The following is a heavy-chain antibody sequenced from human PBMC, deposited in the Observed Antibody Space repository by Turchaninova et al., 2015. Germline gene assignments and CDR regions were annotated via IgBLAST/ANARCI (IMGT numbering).Heavy chain of an antibody. CDR1: GFTLSIYW. CDR3: ARDTEAGVAASDY. V-gene: IGHV3-7*01. CDR2: IKQDEREK. D-gene: IGHD2-15*01. Sequence: EVQLVESGGGLVQPGGSLRLSCAASGFTLSIYWMSWVRQAPGEGLEGVAKIKQDEREKNYVDSVQGRDTISRDNAKNSLYLKMNTLRAEDTAVYYWARDTEAGVAASDYWGQGTLVTVSS. J-gene: IGHJ4*02.